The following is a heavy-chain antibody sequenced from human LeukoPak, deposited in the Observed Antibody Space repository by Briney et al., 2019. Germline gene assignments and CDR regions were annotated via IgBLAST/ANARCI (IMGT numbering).Heavy chain of an antibody. J-gene: IGHJ4*02. Sequence: SETLSLTCTVSGGSISSGGYYWSWIRQHPGKGRGWIGYIYYSGSTYYNPSLKSRVTISVDTSKNQFSLKLSSVTAADTAVYYCARGRYSGSYYAYWGQGTLVTVSS. D-gene: IGHD1-26*01. CDR2: IYYSGST. V-gene: IGHV4-31*03. CDR3: ARGRYSGSYYAY. CDR1: GGSISSGGYY.